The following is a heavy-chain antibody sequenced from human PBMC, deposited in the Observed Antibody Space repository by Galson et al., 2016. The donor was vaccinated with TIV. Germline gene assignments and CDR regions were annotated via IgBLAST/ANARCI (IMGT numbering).Heavy chain of an antibody. CDR3: ARTGANTLYSGGYGDDDGFDF. CDR1: GFTLPNYG. CDR2: IWYDGTNT. Sequence: SLRLSCATSGFTLPNYGITWVRQAPGKGLEWVAVIWYDGTNTHYADSVKGRFTISKDNSENTLNLQMNTLRAEDTAVYHCARTGANTLYSGGYGDDDGFDFWGQGTMVTVSS. J-gene: IGHJ3*01. D-gene: IGHD1-26*01. V-gene: IGHV3-33*01.